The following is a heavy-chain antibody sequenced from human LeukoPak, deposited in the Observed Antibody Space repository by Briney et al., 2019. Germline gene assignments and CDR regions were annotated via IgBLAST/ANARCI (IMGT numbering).Heavy chain of an antibody. CDR1: GDSISSFY. CDR3: AREGYSSGWYRGYFDL. V-gene: IGHV4-4*07. CDR2: IYTNGDT. Sequence: SETLSLTCTVSGDSISSFYWSWIRQPAGKGLEWIGRIYTNGDTNYNSSLKSRVTMSIDTSMNQFSLSLRSLTAADTAVYYCAREGYSSGWYRGYFDLWGRGTLVTVSS. D-gene: IGHD6-19*01. J-gene: IGHJ2*01.